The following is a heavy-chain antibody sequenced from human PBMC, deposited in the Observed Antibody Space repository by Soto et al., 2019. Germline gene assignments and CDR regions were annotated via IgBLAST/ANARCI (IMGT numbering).Heavy chain of an antibody. V-gene: IGHV1-46*01. J-gene: IGHJ6*02. Sequence: ASVKVSCKASGYTFTSYYMHWVRQAPGQGLEWMGIINPSGGSTSYAQKFQGRATMTRDTSTSTVYMELSSLRSEDTAVYYCARDQTIFGVVQLVYYYYGMDVWGQGTTVTVSS. CDR2: INPSGGST. CDR3: ARDQTIFGVVQLVYYYYGMDV. D-gene: IGHD3-3*01. CDR1: GYTFTSYY.